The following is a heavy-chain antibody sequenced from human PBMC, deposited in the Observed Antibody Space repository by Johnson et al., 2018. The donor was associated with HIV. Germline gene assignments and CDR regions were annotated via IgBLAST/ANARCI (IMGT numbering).Heavy chain of an antibody. CDR2: IWYDGSNK. V-gene: IGHV3-33*06. D-gene: IGHD6-13*01. J-gene: IGHJ3*02. Sequence: QVLLVESGGGVVQPGRSLRLSCAASGFTFSSYGMHWVRQAPGKGLEWVAVIWYDGSNKYYADSVKGRFTISRDNSKNTLYLQMNSLRAEDTAVYYCAKEYKASSWPGDPGDAFDIWGQGTMVTVSS. CDR3: AKEYKASSWPGDPGDAFDI. CDR1: GFTFSSYG.